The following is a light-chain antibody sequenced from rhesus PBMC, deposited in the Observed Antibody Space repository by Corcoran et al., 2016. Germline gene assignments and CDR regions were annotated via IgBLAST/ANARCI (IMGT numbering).Light chain of an antibody. CDR2: KAS. CDR3: QHNYVTPYS. CDR1: ENVNNY. V-gene: IGKV1-74*01. Sequence: DIQMTQSPSSLSASVGDRVTITCRASENVNNYLNWYQQKPGKAPKLLLYKASTLESGVPSRFSGSGSGTDYTLTISSLQSEDVATYYCQHNYVTPYSFGQGTKVEIK. J-gene: IGKJ2*01.